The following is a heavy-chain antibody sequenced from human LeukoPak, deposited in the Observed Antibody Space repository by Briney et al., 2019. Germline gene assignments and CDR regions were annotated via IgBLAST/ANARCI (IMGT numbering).Heavy chain of an antibody. V-gene: IGHV3-48*01. D-gene: IGHD5-18*01. J-gene: IGHJ4*02. CDR2: ISTSSSTI. CDR3: ARDRIQLAFDY. Sequence: GGSLRLSCAASGFTLSSYSMNWVRQAPGKGLEWVSYISTSSSTIYYADSVKGRFTISRDNAKNSLYLQMNRLRAEDTAVYYCARDRIQLAFDYWGQGTLVTVSS. CDR1: GFTLSSYS.